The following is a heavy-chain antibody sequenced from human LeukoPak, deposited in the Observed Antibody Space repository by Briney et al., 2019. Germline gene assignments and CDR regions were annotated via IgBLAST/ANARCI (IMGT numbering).Heavy chain of an antibody. D-gene: IGHD4-23*01. Sequence: SETLSLTCTVSGGSVSSGSYYWSWIRQPPGKGLEWIGYIYYSGSTNYNPSLKSRVTISVGTSKNQFSLKLSSVTAADTAVYYCARSTVVTLEAFDIWGQGTMVTVSS. V-gene: IGHV4-61*01. CDR1: GGSVSSGSYY. J-gene: IGHJ3*02. CDR3: ARSTVVTLEAFDI. CDR2: IYYSGST.